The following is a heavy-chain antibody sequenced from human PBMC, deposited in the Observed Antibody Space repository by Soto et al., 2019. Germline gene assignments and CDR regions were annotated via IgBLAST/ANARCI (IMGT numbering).Heavy chain of an antibody. D-gene: IGHD3-3*01. V-gene: IGHV1-69*04. Sequence: SVKVSCKASGYTFTSYYMHWVRQAPGQGLEWMGIIIPILGIANYAQKFQGRVTITADKSTSTAYMELSSLRSEDTAVYYCARDRTSITIFGVVIQPNWFDPWGQGTLVTVSS. CDR2: IIPILGIA. CDR3: ARDRTSITIFGVVIQPNWFDP. CDR1: GYTFTSYY. J-gene: IGHJ5*02.